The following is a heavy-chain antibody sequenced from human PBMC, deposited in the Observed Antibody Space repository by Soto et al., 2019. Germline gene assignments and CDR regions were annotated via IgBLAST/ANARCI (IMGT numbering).Heavy chain of an antibody. D-gene: IGHD3-10*01. CDR3: GIKYGSGGPVGSYYFCYGMDV. CDR2: IIPIFGTA. J-gene: IGHJ6*02. CDR1: GGTFSSYA. V-gene: IGHV1-69*01. Sequence: QVQLVQSGVEVKKPGSSVKVSCKASGGTFSSYAISWVRQAPGQGLEWMGGIIPIFGTAKYAQKFQGRVTSTADESTSTAFMVLSRLRSDDTVVYYCGIKYGSGGPVGSYYFCYGMDVWGQGTTVTVSS.